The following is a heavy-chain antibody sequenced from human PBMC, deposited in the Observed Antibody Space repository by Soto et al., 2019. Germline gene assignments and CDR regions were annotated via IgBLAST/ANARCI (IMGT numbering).Heavy chain of an antibody. D-gene: IGHD3-10*01. CDR3: ARDVWSRASGPPDS. V-gene: IGHV3-9*01. CDR1: GFSFDDYA. Sequence: GGSLRLSCAASGFSFDDYAMHWARQVPGKGLEWITGISWNSGTIGYADSVKGRFTISGDNAKNSLYLQMNSLRAEDTAFYYCARDVWSRASGPPDSWGQGTLVTVSS. J-gene: IGHJ5*02. CDR2: ISWNSGTI.